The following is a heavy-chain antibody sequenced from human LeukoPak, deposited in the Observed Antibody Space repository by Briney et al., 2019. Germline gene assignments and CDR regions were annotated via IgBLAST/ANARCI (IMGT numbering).Heavy chain of an antibody. J-gene: IGHJ2*01. CDR1: GGSISSYY. CDR3: ARDGDDWYFDL. V-gene: IGHV4-59*01. CDR2: IYYSGST. Sequence: SETLSLTCTVSGGSISSYYWSWIRQPPGKGLEWIGYIYYSGSTNYNPSLKSRVTISVDTSKNQFSLKLSSVTAADTAVYYCARDGDDWYFDLWGRGTLVTVSS.